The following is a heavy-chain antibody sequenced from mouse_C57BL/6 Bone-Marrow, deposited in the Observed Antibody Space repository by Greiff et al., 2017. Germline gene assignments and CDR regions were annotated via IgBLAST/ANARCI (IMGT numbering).Heavy chain of an antibody. CDR1: GFTFSDYY. Sequence: EVMLVESEGGLVQPGSSMKLSCTASGFTFSDYYMAWVRQVPEKGLEWVANINYDGSSTYYLDSLKSRFIISRDNAKNILYLQMSSLKSEDTATYYCARHHYGNYDAMDYWGQGTSVTVSS. CDR2: INYDGSST. V-gene: IGHV5-16*01. D-gene: IGHD2-1*01. J-gene: IGHJ4*01. CDR3: ARHHYGNYDAMDY.